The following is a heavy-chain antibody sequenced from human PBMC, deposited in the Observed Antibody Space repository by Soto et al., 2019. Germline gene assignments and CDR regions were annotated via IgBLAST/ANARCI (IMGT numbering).Heavy chain of an antibody. D-gene: IGHD3-22*01. CDR3: AKAAYYYDSSGYSPYYFDY. CDR1: GFTFSSYA. Sequence: EVQLLESGGGLVQPGGSLRLSCAASGFTFSSYAMSWVRQAPGKGLEWVSAISGSGGSTYYADSVKGRFTISRDNFKNTLYLQMNSLRAEDTAVYYCAKAAYYYDSSGYSPYYFDYWGQGTLVTVSS. CDR2: ISGSGGST. J-gene: IGHJ4*02. V-gene: IGHV3-23*01.